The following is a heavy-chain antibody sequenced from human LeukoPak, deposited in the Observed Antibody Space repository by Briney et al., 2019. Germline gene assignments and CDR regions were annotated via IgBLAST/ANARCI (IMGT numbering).Heavy chain of an antibody. CDR3: ARAIHDSSGYYYFDY. CDR1: GYTFTGYY. Sequence: GASVKVSCKASGYTFTGYYMHWVRQAPGQGLEWMGRINPNSGDTNYAQKFQGRVTMTRDTSISTAYMELSRLRSDDTAVYYCARAIHDSSGYYYFDYWGQGTLVTVSS. CDR2: INPNSGDT. D-gene: IGHD3-22*01. J-gene: IGHJ4*02. V-gene: IGHV1-2*06.